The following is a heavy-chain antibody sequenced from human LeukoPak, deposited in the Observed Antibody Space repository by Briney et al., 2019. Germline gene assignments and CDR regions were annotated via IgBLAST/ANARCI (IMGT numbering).Heavy chain of an antibody. CDR1: GFTFSSYA. V-gene: IGHV3-7*01. J-gene: IGHJ4*02. D-gene: IGHD5-24*01. CDR3: ARETPRRGETRDGYR. Sequence: GSLRLSCAASGFTFSSYAMNWVRQVPGKGLECLANIKEDGSETYYADSVKGRFTISRDNSKNLLFLQINSLRVEDTAVYYCARETPRRGETRDGYRWGQGTLVTVSS. CDR2: IKEDGSET.